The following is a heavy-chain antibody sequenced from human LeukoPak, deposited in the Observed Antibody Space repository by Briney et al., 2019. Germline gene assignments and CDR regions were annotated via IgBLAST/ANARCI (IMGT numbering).Heavy chain of an antibody. J-gene: IGHJ4*02. CDR2: IVVGSGNT. CDR1: GFTFTSSA. CDR3: AGFMGDSNSQAR. D-gene: IGHD6-13*01. Sequence: GTSVKVSCKASGFTFTSSAVQWVRQARGQRLEWIGWIVVGSGNTNYAQKFQERVTITREMSTSTAYMELSSLRSEDTAAYYCAGFMGDSNSQARWGQGTLVTVSS. V-gene: IGHV1-58*01.